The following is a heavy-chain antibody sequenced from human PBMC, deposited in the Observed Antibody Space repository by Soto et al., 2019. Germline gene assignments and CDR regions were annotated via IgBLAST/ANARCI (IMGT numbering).Heavy chain of an antibody. V-gene: IGHV3-30*18. CDR2: ISYDGNLA. CDR3: AKVGPITNWYFDY. D-gene: IGHD1-1*01. J-gene: IGHJ4*02. Sequence: QVELVESGGGVVQPGRSLRLSCAASGFTFSSYGMHWVRQAPGKGLEWVAVISYDGNLAYYADSVKGQFTISRDNSKNTLYLQMNSLRTEDTAIYYCAKVGPITNWYFDYWGQGTLVTVSS. CDR1: GFTFSSYG.